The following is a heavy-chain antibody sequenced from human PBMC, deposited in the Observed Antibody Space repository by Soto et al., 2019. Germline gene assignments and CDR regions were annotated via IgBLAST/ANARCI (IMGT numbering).Heavy chain of an antibody. CDR2: IYRTGST. V-gene: IGHV4-4*02. Sequence: PSCAVTGSAFTRNNLWTWVRQPPGQGLEWIGEIYRTGSTNYNPSLKSRVTISLDKSENQFSLKVTSLTAADTAVYYCASRDPGTSVDYWGQGTLVTVSS. J-gene: IGHJ4*02. CDR1: GSAFTRNNL. D-gene: IGHD1-7*01. CDR3: ASRDPGTSVDY.